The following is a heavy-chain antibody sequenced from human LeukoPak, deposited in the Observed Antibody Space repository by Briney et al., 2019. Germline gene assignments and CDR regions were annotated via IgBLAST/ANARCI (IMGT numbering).Heavy chain of an antibody. J-gene: IGHJ4*02. Sequence: GGSLRLSCAASGFTFSSYAMSWVRQAPGKGLEWVSVVSGSGGSTSYVDSVKGRFTISRDNSKNTLYLQMNSLRVEDTAVYYCAKDRTSVVSAAPDYWGQGTLVTVSS. CDR2: VSGSGGST. D-gene: IGHD2-2*01. V-gene: IGHV3-23*01. CDR1: GFTFSSYA. CDR3: AKDRTSVVSAAPDY.